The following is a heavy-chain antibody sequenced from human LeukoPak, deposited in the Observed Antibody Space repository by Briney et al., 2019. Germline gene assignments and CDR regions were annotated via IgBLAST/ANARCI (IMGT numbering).Heavy chain of an antibody. CDR2: IYYSGST. CDR3: ARTKAVVVPAGEFYYGMDV. Sequence: SETLSLTCTVSGGSLSSYYWSWIRQPPGKGLEWIGYIYYSGSTNYNPSLKSRVTISVDTSKNQFSLKLSSVTAADTAVYYCARTKAVVVPAGEFYYGMDVWGKGTTVTVSS. V-gene: IGHV4-59*01. J-gene: IGHJ6*04. D-gene: IGHD2-2*01. CDR1: GGSLSSYY.